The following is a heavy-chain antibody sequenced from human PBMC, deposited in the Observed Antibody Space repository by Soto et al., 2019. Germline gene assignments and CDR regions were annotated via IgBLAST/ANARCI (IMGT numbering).Heavy chain of an antibody. CDR3: AKDGSGSDNWFDP. CDR1: GFTFSSYG. D-gene: IGHD3-10*01. J-gene: IGHJ5*02. CDR2: ISYDGSNK. V-gene: IGHV3-30*18. Sequence: QVQLVESGGGVVQPGRSLRLSCAASGFTFSSYGMHWVRQAPGKGLEWVAVISYDGSNKYYADSVKGRFTISRDNSKNTLYLQMNSLRAEDTAVYYCAKDGSGSDNWFDPWGQGTLVTVSS.